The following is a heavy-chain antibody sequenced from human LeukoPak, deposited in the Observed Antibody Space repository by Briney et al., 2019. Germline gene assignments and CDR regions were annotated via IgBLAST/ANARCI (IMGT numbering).Heavy chain of an antibody. V-gene: IGHV3-21*01. J-gene: IGHJ4*02. CDR1: GFTFSSYS. CDR3: ASSVAAAGVDY. CDR2: ITSSSSYI. D-gene: IGHD6-13*01. Sequence: GGSLRLSCVASGFTFSSYSMNWVRQAPGKGLEWVSSITSSSSYIYYADSVKGRFTISRDNTKNSLYLQMNNLRAEDTAVYYCASSVAAAGVDYWGQGTLVTVSS.